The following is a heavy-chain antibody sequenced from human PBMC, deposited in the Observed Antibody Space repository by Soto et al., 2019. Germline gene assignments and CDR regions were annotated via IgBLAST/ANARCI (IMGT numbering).Heavy chain of an antibody. CDR3: ARRHREVPALIGDYFDY. D-gene: IGHD2-2*01. Sequence: PGRSLRRSCAASGFTFSSFAMHWVRQPPGKGLEWVAVVSFDGNRQYFSDSVKGRFTISRDNSKNTVSLHMNSLRDDDSALYYCARRHREVPALIGDYFDYWGQGTLVTVSS. J-gene: IGHJ4*02. CDR2: VSFDGNRQ. CDR1: GFTFSSFA. V-gene: IGHV3-30*04.